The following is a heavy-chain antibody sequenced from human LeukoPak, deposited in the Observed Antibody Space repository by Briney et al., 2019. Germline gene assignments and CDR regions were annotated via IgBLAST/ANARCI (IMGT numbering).Heavy chain of an antibody. Sequence: GGSLRLSCAASGFIFSSYSMSWVRQAPGKGLEWVSVISKNGGTTYYADSVKGRFTISRDNSKNTLCLQMNSLRAEDTAVYYCAGGSGSYYNAYIDYWGQGTLVTVSS. J-gene: IGHJ4*02. CDR1: GFIFSSYS. V-gene: IGHV3-23*01. CDR2: ISKNGGTT. CDR3: AGGSGSYYNAYIDY. D-gene: IGHD3-10*01.